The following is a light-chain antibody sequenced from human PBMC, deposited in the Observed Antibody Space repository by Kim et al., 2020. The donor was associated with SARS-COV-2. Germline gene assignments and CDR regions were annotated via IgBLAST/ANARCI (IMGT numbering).Light chain of an antibody. CDR3: QQYGGSPLT. CDR2: GAS. Sequence: SPRERTPLSCRASQDVRSHYLAWYQQKPGQAPRLHLYGASSRDTGIRDRFSGSGSGTDFTLTISRLEPKDFAVYFCQQYGGSPLTFGGGTKVDIK. V-gene: IGKV3-20*01. J-gene: IGKJ4*01. CDR1: QDVRSHY.